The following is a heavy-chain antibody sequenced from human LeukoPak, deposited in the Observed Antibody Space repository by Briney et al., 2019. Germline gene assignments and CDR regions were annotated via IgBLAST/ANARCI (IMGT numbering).Heavy chain of an antibody. CDR1: GGSFSGYY. D-gene: IGHD3-22*01. CDR3: ARDGHYYDTSAPTFGNWFDP. J-gene: IGHJ5*02. V-gene: IGHV4-34*01. Sequence: SETLSLTCAVYGGSFSGYYWSWIRQPPGKGLEWIGEINHSGSTNYNPSLKSRVTMSVDTSKNQFSLKLSSVTAADTAVYYCARDGHYYDTSAPTFGNWFDPWGQGTLVTVSS. CDR2: INHSGST.